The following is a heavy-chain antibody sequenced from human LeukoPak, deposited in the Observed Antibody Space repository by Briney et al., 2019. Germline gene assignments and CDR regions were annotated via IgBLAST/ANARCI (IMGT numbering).Heavy chain of an antibody. CDR2: ISGGSSTM. J-gene: IGHJ4*02. V-gene: IGHV3-48*01. Sequence: GGSLRLSCAVSGFTFSDYSMNWVRQAPGKGLEWVSYISGGSSTMYYADSVKGRFTISRDNSKNTLYLQMNSLRAEDTAVYYCARAYSNYVDFDYWGQGTLVTVSS. CDR3: ARAYSNYVDFDY. CDR1: GFTFSDYS. D-gene: IGHD4-11*01.